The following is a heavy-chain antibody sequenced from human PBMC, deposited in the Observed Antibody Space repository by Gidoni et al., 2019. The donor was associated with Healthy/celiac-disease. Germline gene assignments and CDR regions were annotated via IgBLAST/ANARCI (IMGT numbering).Heavy chain of an antibody. J-gene: IGHJ3*02. CDR2: ISSSGSTI. CDR3: ARAGFIAVAGSFAFDI. D-gene: IGHD6-19*01. V-gene: IGHV3-11*01. Sequence: WVSYISSSGSTIYYADSVTGRFTISRDNAKNSLYLQMNSLRAEDTAVYYCARAGFIAVAGSFAFDIWGQGTMVTVSS.